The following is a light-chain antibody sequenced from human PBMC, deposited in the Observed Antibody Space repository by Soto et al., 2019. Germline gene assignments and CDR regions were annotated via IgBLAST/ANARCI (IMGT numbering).Light chain of an antibody. CDR3: SSYISGSTLV. Sequence: QSALTQPASVSGSPGQSITISCTGTTSDVGGYNYVSWYQHHPDKAPKLMIYEVSNRPSGVSNRFSGSKSGNTASLTISGLQTADEADYYCSSYISGSTLVFGTGTKVTVL. CDR2: EVS. CDR1: TSDVGGYNY. J-gene: IGLJ1*01. V-gene: IGLV2-14*01.